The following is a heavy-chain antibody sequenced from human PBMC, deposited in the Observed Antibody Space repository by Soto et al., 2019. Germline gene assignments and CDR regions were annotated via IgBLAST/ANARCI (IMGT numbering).Heavy chain of an antibody. CDR3: TTDSYSTIIIVRFGY. CDR2: IKSKTDGGTT. CDR1: GFTFTNAW. V-gene: IGHV3-15*07. D-gene: IGHD3-22*01. Sequence: GGSLRLSCAASGFTFTNAWINWVRQAPGKGLEWVGRIKSKTDGGTTDYAEPVKGRFAISRDDSNNMVYLQMNSLKIEDTAVYYCTTDSYSTIIIVRFGYWGHGTLVTVSS. J-gene: IGHJ4*01.